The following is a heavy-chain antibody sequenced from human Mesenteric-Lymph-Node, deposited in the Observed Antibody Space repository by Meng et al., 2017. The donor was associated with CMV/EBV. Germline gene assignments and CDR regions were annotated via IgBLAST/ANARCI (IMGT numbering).Heavy chain of an antibody. V-gene: IGHV3-64*02. CDR1: GFIFSSYA. CDR2: ISSNGGST. CDR3: ARGSSSWLLDY. D-gene: IGHD6-13*01. J-gene: IGHJ4*02. Sequence: GESLKISCAAFGFIFSSYAMHWVRQAPGKGLEYVSVISSNGGSTHYADSVKGRFTISRDNSKNTLYLQMGSLRAEDMAVYYCARGSSSWLLDYWGQGTLVTVSS.